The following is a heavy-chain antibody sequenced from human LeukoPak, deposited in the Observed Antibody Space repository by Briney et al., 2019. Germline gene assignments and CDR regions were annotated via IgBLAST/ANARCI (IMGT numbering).Heavy chain of an antibody. D-gene: IGHD1-1*01. CDR2: IYYSGST. J-gene: IGHJ6*02. CDR1: GGSISSGDYY. Sequence: PSQTLSLTCTLSGGSISSGDYYWSWIRQPPGKGLEWIGYIYYSGSTYYNPSLKSRVTISVDTSKNQFSLKLSSVTAADTAVYYCARVELYYYGMDVWGQGTTVTVSS. V-gene: IGHV4-30-4*01. CDR3: ARVELYYYGMDV.